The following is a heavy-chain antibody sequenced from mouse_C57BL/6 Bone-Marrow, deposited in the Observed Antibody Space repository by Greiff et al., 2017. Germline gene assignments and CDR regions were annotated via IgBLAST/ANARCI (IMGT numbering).Heavy chain of an antibody. CDR1: GFTFSDYG. J-gene: IGHJ1*03. V-gene: IGHV5-17*01. Sequence: EVQGVESGGGLVKPGGSLKLSCAASGFTFSDYGMHWVRQAPEQGLEWVAYISSGSSTIYYADTVKGRFTISSDTANNPLFLQMTSQRSESTAMYYCAGGGTTVVVPSWYFDVWGTGTTVTVSS. CDR2: ISSGSSTI. D-gene: IGHD1-1*01. CDR3: AGGGTTVVVPSWYFDV.